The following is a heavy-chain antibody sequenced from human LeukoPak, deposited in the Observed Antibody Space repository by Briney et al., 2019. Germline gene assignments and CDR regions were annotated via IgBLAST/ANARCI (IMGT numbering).Heavy chain of an antibody. CDR3: ATYGSESSYNHFDY. V-gene: IGHV3-21*01. CDR1: GFTFSSYS. J-gene: IGHJ4*02. D-gene: IGHD3-10*01. Sequence: GGSLRLSCAASGFTFSSYSMNWVRQAPRKGLDWVSYISSGSSYIYYADSVKGRFTISRDNAENSLYLQMNSLRAEDTAVYYCATYGSESSYNHFDYWGQGTLVTVSS. CDR2: ISSGSSYI.